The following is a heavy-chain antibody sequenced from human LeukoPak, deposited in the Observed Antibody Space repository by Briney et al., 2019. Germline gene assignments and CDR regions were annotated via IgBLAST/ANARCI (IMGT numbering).Heavy chain of an antibody. Sequence: PGGSLRLSCAASGFTFSSYGMHWVRQAPGKGLEWVAVISYDGSNKYYADSVKGRFTISRDNSKNTLYLQMNSLRAEDTAVYYCAKDRASGDYGYWGQGTLVTFSS. CDR1: GFTFSSYG. J-gene: IGHJ4*02. CDR3: AKDRASGDYGY. V-gene: IGHV3-30*18. D-gene: IGHD4-17*01. CDR2: ISYDGSNK.